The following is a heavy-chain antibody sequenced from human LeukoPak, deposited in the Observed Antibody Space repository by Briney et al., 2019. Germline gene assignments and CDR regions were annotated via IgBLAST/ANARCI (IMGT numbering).Heavy chain of an antibody. V-gene: IGHV3-23*01. J-gene: IGHJ4*02. Sequence: PGGSLRLSCAASGFTFSSYAMSWVRQAPGKGLEWVSAISGNGGSTYYADSVKGRFTISRDNSKNTLYLQMNSLRAEDTAVYYCAKGTYTDYGDTTTILYWGQGTLVTVSS. CDR3: AKGTYTDYGDTTTILY. CDR2: ISGNGGST. CDR1: GFTFSSYA. D-gene: IGHD4-17*01.